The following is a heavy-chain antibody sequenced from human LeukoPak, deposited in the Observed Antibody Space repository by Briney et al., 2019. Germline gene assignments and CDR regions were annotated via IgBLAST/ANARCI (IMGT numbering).Heavy chain of an antibody. Sequence: QAGGSLRLSCAASGFTFSSYSMNWVRQAPGKGLEWVSAISGSGGSTYYADSVKGRFTISRDNSKNTLYLQMNSLRAEDTAVYYCARGDSSSWYYFDYWGQGTLVTVSS. V-gene: IGHV3-23*01. CDR3: ARGDSSSWYYFDY. D-gene: IGHD6-13*01. CDR1: GFTFSSYS. J-gene: IGHJ4*02. CDR2: ISGSGGST.